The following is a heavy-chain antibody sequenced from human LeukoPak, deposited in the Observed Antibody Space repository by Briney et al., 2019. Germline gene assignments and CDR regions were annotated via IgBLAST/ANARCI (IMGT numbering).Heavy chain of an antibody. J-gene: IGHJ6*02. CDR2: ISYSGTT. CDR1: GGSISSYY. V-gene: IGHV4-59*08. Sequence: SETLSLTCTVSGGSISSYYWSWIRQPPGKGLELIGYISYSGTTNYSPSPNSRVAISVDTSNNQISLRLSSVTAADTAVYYCARTSLRDTITYYYYGLDVWGQGTTVTVSS. CDR3: ARTSLRDTITYYYYGLDV. D-gene: IGHD4-11*01.